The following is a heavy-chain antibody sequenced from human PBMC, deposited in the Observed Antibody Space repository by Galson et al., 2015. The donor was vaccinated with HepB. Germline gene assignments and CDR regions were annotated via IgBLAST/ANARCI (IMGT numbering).Heavy chain of an antibody. CDR1: GGTFSSYT. Sequence: SVKVSCKASGGTFSSYTISWVRQAPGQGLEWMGRIIPILGIANYAQKFQGRVTITADKSTSTAYMELGSLRSGDTAVYYCARVPGYSSSWLDYWGQGTLVTVSS. CDR2: IIPILGIA. V-gene: IGHV1-69*02. D-gene: IGHD6-13*01. CDR3: ARVPGYSSSWLDY. J-gene: IGHJ4*02.